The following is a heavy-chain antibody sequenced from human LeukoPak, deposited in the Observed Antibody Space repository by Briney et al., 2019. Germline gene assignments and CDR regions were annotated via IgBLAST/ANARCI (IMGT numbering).Heavy chain of an antibody. J-gene: IGHJ5*02. V-gene: IGHV4-4*07. Sequence: SETLSLTCSVSGGSISFYYWSWIRQPAGKGLEWIGRIYTSGTTNYNPSLKSRVTMSVDTSKSQFSLNLMSVTAADTAVYYCTRDTGTTGEVKFDPWGQGTLVTVSS. D-gene: IGHD4-17*01. CDR3: TRDTGTTGEVKFDP. CDR1: GGSISFYY. CDR2: IYTSGTT.